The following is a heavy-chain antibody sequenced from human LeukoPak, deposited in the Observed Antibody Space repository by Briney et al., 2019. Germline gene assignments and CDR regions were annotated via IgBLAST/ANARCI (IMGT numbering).Heavy chain of an antibody. CDR2: IYHSGST. V-gene: IGHV4-30-2*01. Sequence: SETLSLTCAVSGGSISSGGYSWSWLRQPKGKGLEWIVYIYHSGSTYYNPSLKGRVTISVDRSKNQFSLKLSSVTAADTAVYYCARAGSYYDILTGSNWFDPWGQGTLVTVSS. CDR1: GGSISSGGYS. CDR3: ARAGSYYDILTGSNWFDP. J-gene: IGHJ5*02. D-gene: IGHD3-9*01.